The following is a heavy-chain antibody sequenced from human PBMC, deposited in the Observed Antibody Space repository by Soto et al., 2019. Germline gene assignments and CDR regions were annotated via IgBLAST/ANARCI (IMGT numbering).Heavy chain of an antibody. V-gene: IGHV3-23*01. CDR2: ISGSGGST. CDR1: GFTFSSYA. J-gene: IGHJ4*02. Sequence: VGSLRLSCAASGFTFSSYAMSWVRQAPGKGLEWVSAISGSGGSTYYADSVKGRFTISRDNSKNTLYLQMNSLRAEDTAVYYCAKGPYDSSGYYDYWGQGTLVTVSS. CDR3: AKGPYDSSGYYDY. D-gene: IGHD3-22*01.